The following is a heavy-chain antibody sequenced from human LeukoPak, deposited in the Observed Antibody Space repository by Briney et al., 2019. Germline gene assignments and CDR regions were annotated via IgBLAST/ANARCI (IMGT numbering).Heavy chain of an antibody. CDR3: ARNYYHDSSSYSPFDY. D-gene: IGHD3-22*01. Sequence: GGSLRLSCAASGFTVSSNYMSWVRQAPGKGLEWVSVIYSGGSTYYADSVKGRFTISRDNSKNTLYLQMNSLRAEDTAVYYCARNYYHDSSSYSPFDYWGQGTLVTVSS. CDR2: IYSGGST. V-gene: IGHV3-53*01. CDR1: GFTVSSNY. J-gene: IGHJ4*02.